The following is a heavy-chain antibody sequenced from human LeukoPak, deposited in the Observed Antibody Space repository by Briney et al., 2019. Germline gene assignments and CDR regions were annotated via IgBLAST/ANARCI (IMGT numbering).Heavy chain of an antibody. J-gene: IGHJ6*03. Sequence: PSETLSLTCTVSGGSISSGSYYWSWIRQPAGKGLEWIGRIYTSGSTNYNPSLKSRVTISVDTSKNQFSLKLSSVTAADTAVYFCARDETYSSDWQSNHHYYYMDVWGKGTTVTVSS. D-gene: IGHD6-19*01. CDR2: IYTSGST. CDR1: GGSISSGSYY. V-gene: IGHV4-61*02. CDR3: ARDETYSSDWQSNHHYYYMDV.